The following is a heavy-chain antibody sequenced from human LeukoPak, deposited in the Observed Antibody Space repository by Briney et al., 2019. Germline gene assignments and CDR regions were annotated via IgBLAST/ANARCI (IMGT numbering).Heavy chain of an antibody. CDR2: ISAYNGNT. CDR1: GYTITSYG. D-gene: IGHD2-2*01. Sequence: ASVKVSCKASGYTITSYGISWVRQAPGQGLEWMGWISAYNGNTNYAQKLQGRVTMTTDTSTSTAYMELRSLRSDDTAVYYCARSGYCSSTSCHYYYYGMDVWGQGTTVTVSS. J-gene: IGHJ6*02. V-gene: IGHV1-18*04. CDR3: ARSGYCSSTSCHYYYYGMDV.